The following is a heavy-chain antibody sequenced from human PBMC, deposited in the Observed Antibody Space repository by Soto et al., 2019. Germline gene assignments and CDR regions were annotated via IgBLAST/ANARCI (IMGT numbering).Heavy chain of an antibody. CDR1: GGSISSSNW. CDR3: ARVSGSYYYGMDV. V-gene: IGHV4-4*02. Sequence: SETLSLTCAVSGGSISSSNWWSWVRQPPGKGLEWIREIYLSGSTNYIPSLKSRVTISVDKSKNQFSLKLSSVTAADTAVYYCARVSGSYYYGMDVWGKGTTVTVSS. J-gene: IGHJ6*04. CDR2: IYLSGST. D-gene: IGHD1-26*01.